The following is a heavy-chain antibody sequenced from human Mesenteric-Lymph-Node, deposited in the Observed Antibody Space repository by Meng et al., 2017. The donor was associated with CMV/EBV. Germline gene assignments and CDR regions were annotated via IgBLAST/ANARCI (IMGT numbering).Heavy chain of an antibody. CDR1: GFNFRSYV. CDR3: AKDSGSGWPTILDS. J-gene: IGHJ4*02. CDR2: ISDSGSST. D-gene: IGHD6-19*01. Sequence: GFNFRSYVMNWVRQAPGKGLEWVTGISDSGSSTFFADSVRGRFTISRDNSKNTLYLQMNSLKAEDTALYYCAKDSGSGWPTILDSWGQGILVTVSS. V-gene: IGHV3-23*01.